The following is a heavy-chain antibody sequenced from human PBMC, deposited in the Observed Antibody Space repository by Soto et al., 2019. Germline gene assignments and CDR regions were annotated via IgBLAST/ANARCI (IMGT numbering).Heavy chain of an antibody. J-gene: IGHJ1*01. V-gene: IGHV1-3*01. Sequence: ASVKVSCKASGYTFTSYAMHWVRQAPGQRLEWMGWINAGNGNTKYSQKFQGRVTITRDTSASTAYMELSSLRSEDTAVYYCARGDSRSWFDREYFPYWGQGTLVIVSS. CDR1: GYTFTSYA. CDR2: INAGNGNT. D-gene: IGHD6-13*01. CDR3: ARGDSRSWFDREYFPY.